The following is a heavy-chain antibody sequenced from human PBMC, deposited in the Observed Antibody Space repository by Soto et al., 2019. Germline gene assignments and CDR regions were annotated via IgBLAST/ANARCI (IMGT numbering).Heavy chain of an antibody. CDR3: ARVIAARFIDY. Sequence: PSETLSLTCTVSGGSISSYYWSWIRQPPGKGLEWIGYIYYSGSTNYNPSLKSRVTISVDTSKNQFSLKLSSVTAADTAVYYCARVIAARFIDYRGQGTLVTVSS. D-gene: IGHD6-6*01. J-gene: IGHJ4*02. CDR1: GGSISSYY. CDR2: IYYSGST. V-gene: IGHV4-59*01.